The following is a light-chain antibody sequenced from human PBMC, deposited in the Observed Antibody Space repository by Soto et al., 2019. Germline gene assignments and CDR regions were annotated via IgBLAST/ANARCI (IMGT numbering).Light chain of an antibody. CDR2: QAS. CDR1: QSVSRK. Sequence: DIQMTQSPSTLSASLGERATITCRASQSVSRKLAWYQQKPGKAPNLLIYQASTFETGVPSRFSGSGSWTEFTLTISSLQPDDLATYYCLQYQSYWTFGQGTKVEIK. J-gene: IGKJ1*01. V-gene: IGKV1-5*03. CDR3: LQYQSYWT.